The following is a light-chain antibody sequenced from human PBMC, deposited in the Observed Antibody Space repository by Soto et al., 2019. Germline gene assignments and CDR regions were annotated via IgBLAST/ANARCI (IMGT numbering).Light chain of an antibody. CDR3: CSYAGNYTLL. CDR2: DVT. CDR1: SRDVGIYNY. Sequence: QSALTQPRSVSGSPGQSVTVSCTGTSRDVGIYNYVSWYQQRPGTAPKVMIYDVTKRPSGVPDRFSGPKSANTASLTISGLQADDEADYYCCSYAGNYTLLFGGGTKLTVL. J-gene: IGLJ2*01. V-gene: IGLV2-11*01.